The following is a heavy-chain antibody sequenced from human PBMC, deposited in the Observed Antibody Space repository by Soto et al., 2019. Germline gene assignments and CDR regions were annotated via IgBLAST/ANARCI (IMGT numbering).Heavy chain of an antibody. D-gene: IGHD3-9*01. CDR1: GFGFDITW. V-gene: IGHV5-51*01. CDR3: AKFQRYFDRTGYLDA. J-gene: IGHJ5*02. Sequence: PGESLKISCKGSGFGFDITWLAWLRQVPGKGLEWVGIIYPGDSDTRYSPSLEGRVTLSVDKTITTAYLHLTRLKEPDTGTYYCAKFQRYFDRTGYLDAWGQGTPVTVSS. CDR2: IYPGDSDT.